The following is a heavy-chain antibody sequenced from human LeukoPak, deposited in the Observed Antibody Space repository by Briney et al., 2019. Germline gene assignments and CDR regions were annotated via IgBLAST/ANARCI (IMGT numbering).Heavy chain of an antibody. CDR3: ARDLGTTGYDLLDP. V-gene: IGHV3-7*01. J-gene: IGHJ5*02. CDR1: KLTFSNYW. D-gene: IGHD5-12*01. CDR2: INQDGSEK. Sequence: GGSLRPSHAPSKLTFSNYWITWVRQPAGKGMAWVAKINQDGSEKYYVDSMKGRFTISRDNDKNSLYLQMNSLGAEDTAVYYCARDLGTTGYDLLDPWGQGTLVTVSS.